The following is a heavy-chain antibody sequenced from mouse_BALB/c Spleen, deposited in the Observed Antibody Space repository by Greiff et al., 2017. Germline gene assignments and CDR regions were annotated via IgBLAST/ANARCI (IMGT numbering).Heavy chain of an antibody. J-gene: IGHJ2*01. CDR1: GYSITSDYA. CDR3: ARSGYGRHYFDD. V-gene: IGHV3-2*02. CDR2: ISYSGST. Sequence: EVKLLESGPGLVKPSQSLSLTCTVTGYSITSDYAWNWIRQFPGNKLEWMGYISYSGSTSYNPSLKSRISITRDTSKNQFFLQLNSVTTEDTATYYCARSGYGRHYFDDGGQGTTLTVAS. D-gene: IGHD1-1*01.